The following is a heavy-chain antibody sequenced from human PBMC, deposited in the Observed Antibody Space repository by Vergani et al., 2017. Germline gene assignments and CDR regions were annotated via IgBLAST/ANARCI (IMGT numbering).Heavy chain of an antibody. CDR2: ISSNGGST. Sequence: EVQLVESGGGLVQPGGSLRLSCAASGFTFSSYAMHWVRQAPGKGLEYVSAISSNGGSTYYANSVKGRFTISRDNSKNSLYLQMNSLRAEDTAVYYCARAIVWELPGAYFQHWGQGTLVTVSS. V-gene: IGHV3-64*01. CDR3: ARAIVWELPGAYFQH. J-gene: IGHJ1*01. CDR1: GFTFSSYA. D-gene: IGHD1-26*01.